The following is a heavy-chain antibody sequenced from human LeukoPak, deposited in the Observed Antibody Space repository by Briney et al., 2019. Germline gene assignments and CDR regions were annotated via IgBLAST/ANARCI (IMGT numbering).Heavy chain of an antibody. CDR3: QSRFLEWLLDY. CDR1: GGSISSNNYF. J-gene: IGHJ4*02. Sequence: ASETLSLTCTVSGGSISSNNYFWGWIRQPPGKGLEWIGSIYDSGSTYYNPSLKSRVTISVDASKNQFSLKLNSVTAADTAMYYCQSRFLEWLLDYWGQGTLVTVSS. V-gene: IGHV4-39*01. CDR2: IYDSGST. D-gene: IGHD3-3*01.